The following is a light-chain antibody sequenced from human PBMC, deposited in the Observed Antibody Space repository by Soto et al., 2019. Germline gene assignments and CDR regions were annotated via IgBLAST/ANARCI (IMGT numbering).Light chain of an antibody. V-gene: IGLV2-8*01. CDR3: SSFAGSRVV. CDR2: EVS. Sequence: QSALTQPPSASGSPGQSVTISCTGTSSDVGGYNYVSWHQQHPGKAPKVMIYEVSKRPSGVPDRFSGSKSGNTASLTVSGLQAEDEADYYCSSFAGSRVVFGGGTKLTVL. J-gene: IGLJ2*01. CDR1: SSDVGGYNY.